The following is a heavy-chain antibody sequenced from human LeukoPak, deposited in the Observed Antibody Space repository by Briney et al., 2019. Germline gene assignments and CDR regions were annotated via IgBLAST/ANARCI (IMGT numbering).Heavy chain of an antibody. J-gene: IGHJ4*02. CDR1: GFTFSSYW. V-gene: IGHV3-74*01. Sequence: PGGSLRLSCVASGFTFSSYWLHWVRQAPGKGLVWVSHINNAGSYATYAESVKGRFTISRDNAKNTLFLQMNSLRAEDTAVYYCARIHYEGDSWGQGTLVTVSS. CDR2: INNAGSYA. CDR3: ARIHYEGDS. D-gene: IGHD3-16*01.